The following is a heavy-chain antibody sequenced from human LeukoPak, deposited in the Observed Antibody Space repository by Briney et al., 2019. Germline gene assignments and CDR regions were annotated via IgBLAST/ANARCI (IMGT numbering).Heavy chain of an antibody. V-gene: IGHV4-34*01. J-gene: IGHJ4*02. CDR3: ARGPTKYCGSTSCSKAKFDY. CDR1: GGSFSGYY. D-gene: IGHD2-2*01. CDR2: INHSGST. Sequence: SETLSLTCAVYGGSFSGYYWSWIRQPPGKGLEWIGEINHSGSTNYNPSLKSRVTISVDTSKNQFSLKLSSVTAADTAVYYCARGPTKYCGSTSCSKAKFDYWGQGTLVTVSS.